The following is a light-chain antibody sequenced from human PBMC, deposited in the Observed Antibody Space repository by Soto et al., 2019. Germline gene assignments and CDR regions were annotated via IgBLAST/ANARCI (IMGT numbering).Light chain of an antibody. CDR1: QSVRSN. Sequence: EIVMTQSPATLSVSPGERATLSCRASQSVRSNLAWYQQKVGQAPRLLIYGASTRATGIPARFSGSGSGTDFTRTIRSLQSEDFAVYYCQQYRTFGQGTKVEIK. V-gene: IGKV3-15*01. J-gene: IGKJ1*01. CDR2: GAS. CDR3: QQYRT.